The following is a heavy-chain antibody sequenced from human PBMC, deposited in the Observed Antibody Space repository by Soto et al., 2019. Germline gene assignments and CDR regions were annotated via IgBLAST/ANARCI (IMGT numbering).Heavy chain of an antibody. CDR1: GGSISSSSYY. V-gene: IGHV4-39*01. D-gene: IGHD5-18*01. Sequence: XAALSLTCTVSGGSISSSSYYWGWIRQPPGKGLEWIGSIYYSGSTYYNPSLKSRVTISVDTSKNQFSLKLSSVTAADTAVYYCARTHPNPYTAMAQYYYYYGMDVWGQGTTVTVYS. CDR3: ARTHPNPYTAMAQYYYYYGMDV. CDR2: IYYSGST. J-gene: IGHJ6*02.